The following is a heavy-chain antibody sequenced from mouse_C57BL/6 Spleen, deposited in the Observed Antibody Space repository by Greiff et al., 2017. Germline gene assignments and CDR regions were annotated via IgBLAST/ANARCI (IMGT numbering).Heavy chain of an antibody. CDR2: IDPENGDT. V-gene: IGHV14-4*01. J-gene: IGHJ1*03. D-gene: IGHD2-1*01. CDR1: GFNIKDDY. CDR3: TTEDGNSLSFDV. Sequence: EVQLQQSGAELVRPGASVKLSCTASGFNIKDDYMHWVKQRPEQGLEWIGWIDPENGDTEYASKFQGKATITADTSSNTAYLQLSSLTSEDTAVYYCTTEDGNSLSFDVWGTGTTVTVSS.